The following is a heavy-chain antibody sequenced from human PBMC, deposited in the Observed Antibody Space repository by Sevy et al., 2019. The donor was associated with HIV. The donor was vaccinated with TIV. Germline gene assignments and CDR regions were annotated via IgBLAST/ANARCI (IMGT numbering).Heavy chain of an antibody. V-gene: IGHV1-69*13. J-gene: IGHJ6*02. CDR1: GGTFSSYA. CDR2: IIPIFGTA. CDR3: ASRPYYYDSSGYFPYGMDV. Sequence: ASVKVSCKASGGTFSSYAISWVRQAPGQGLEWMGGIIPIFGTANYAQKFQGRVTITADESTSTAYMGLSSLRSEDTAVYYCASRPYYYDSSGYFPYGMDVWGQRTTVTVSS. D-gene: IGHD3-22*01.